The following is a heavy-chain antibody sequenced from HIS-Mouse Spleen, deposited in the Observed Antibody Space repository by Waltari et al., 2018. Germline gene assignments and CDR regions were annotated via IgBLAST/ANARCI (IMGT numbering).Heavy chain of an antibody. Sequence: EVQLLESGGGLVQPGGSLRLYCAASGFAFSSYAMSWVRQASGKGLECVSAISGSGGSTYYADSVKGPFTISRDNSKNTLYLQMNSLRAEDTAVYYCLSVAIFSVANSYYFDYWGQGTLVTVSS. CDR2: ISGSGGST. CDR1: GFAFSSYA. V-gene: IGHV3-23*01. J-gene: IGHJ4*02. CDR3: LSVAIFSVANSYYFDY. D-gene: IGHD1-7*01.